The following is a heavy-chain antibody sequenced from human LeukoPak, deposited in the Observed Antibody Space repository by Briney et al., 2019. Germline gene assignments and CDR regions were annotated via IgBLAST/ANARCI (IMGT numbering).Heavy chain of an antibody. CDR1: VFTFSGYA. D-gene: IGHD6-13*01. J-gene: IGHJ4*02. CDR2: ISGSGGST. Sequence: GGSLRLSCAASVFTFSGYAMSWVRQPPGKGLERVSPISGSGGSTYYADSVKGRFTISRDNSKNTLYLQMNSLRAEDTAVYYCAKETRYSSTIGYWGQGTLVTVSS. CDR3: AKETRYSSTIGY. V-gene: IGHV3-23*01.